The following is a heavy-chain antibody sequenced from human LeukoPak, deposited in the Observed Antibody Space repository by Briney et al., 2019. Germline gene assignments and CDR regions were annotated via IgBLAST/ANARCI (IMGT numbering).Heavy chain of an antibody. V-gene: IGHV3-7*01. D-gene: IGHD5-18*01. CDR1: GFTFSSYW. Sequence: GGSLRLSCATSGFTFSSYWMSWVRQAPGKGLEWVAHINQDTSEKYYVDSVKGRYTISRDNAKNSLYLQMNSLRVEDTAVYYCARPGGYTYGFFDHWGQGTLVTVSS. CDR3: ARPGGYTYGFFDH. CDR2: INQDTSEK. J-gene: IGHJ4*02.